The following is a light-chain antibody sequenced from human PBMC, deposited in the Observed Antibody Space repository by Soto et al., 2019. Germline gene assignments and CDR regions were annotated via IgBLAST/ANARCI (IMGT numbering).Light chain of an antibody. Sequence: DIVMTQSPDSLAVSLGERATINCKSSQSVFYSSDNKNYLVWYQQKPGQPPKLLIYWAPTRESGIPDRCSGSGSGTDFTLTISSLQAEDVAVYYGQQYYSSPWTCGQGTKV. J-gene: IGKJ1*01. V-gene: IGKV4-1*01. CDR2: WAP. CDR3: QQYYSSPWT. CDR1: QSVFYSSDNKNY.